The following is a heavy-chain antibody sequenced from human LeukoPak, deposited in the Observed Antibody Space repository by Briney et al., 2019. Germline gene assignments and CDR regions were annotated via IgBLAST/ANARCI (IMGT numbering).Heavy chain of an antibody. CDR1: GGTFSSYA. V-gene: IGHV1-69*13. Sequence: ASVKVSCKASGGTFSSYAISWVRQAPGQGLEWMGGIIPIFGTANYAQKFQGRVTITADESTSTAYMELSSLRSEDTAVYYCARSGDSSSWFDQYYYYYGMDVWGQGTTVTVSS. D-gene: IGHD6-13*01. J-gene: IGHJ6*02. CDR3: ARSGDSSSWFDQYYYYYGMDV. CDR2: IIPIFGTA.